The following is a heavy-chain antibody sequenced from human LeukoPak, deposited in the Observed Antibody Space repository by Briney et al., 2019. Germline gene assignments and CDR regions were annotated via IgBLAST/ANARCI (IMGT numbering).Heavy chain of an antibody. D-gene: IGHD6-13*01. CDR2: IIPIFGTA. CDR3: ARDGSGYSSSWLIDY. V-gene: IGHV1-69*05. CDR1: GGTFSSYA. J-gene: IGHJ4*02. Sequence: SVKVSRKASGGTFSSYAISWVRQAPGQGLEWMGRIIPIFGTANYAQKFQGRVTITTDESTSTAYMELSSLRSEDTAVYYCARDGSGYSSSWLIDYWGQGTLVTVSS.